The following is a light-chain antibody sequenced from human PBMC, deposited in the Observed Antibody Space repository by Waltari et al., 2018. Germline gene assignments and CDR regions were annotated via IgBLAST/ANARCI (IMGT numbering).Light chain of an antibody. CDR1: QSVLYSSNNKNY. V-gene: IGKV4-1*01. CDR2: WAS. Sequence: DIVMTQSPDSLAVSLGARATINCKSSQSVLYSSNNKNYLAWYQQKPGQPPKLLIYWASTRESGVPARFSGSGSGTDFTLTISSLQAEDVAVYSCQQYYSTPRTFGQGTKVEIK. J-gene: IGKJ1*01. CDR3: QQYYSTPRT.